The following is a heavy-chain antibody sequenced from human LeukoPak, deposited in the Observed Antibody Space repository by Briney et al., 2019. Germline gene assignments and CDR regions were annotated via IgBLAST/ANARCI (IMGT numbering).Heavy chain of an antibody. CDR2: IIPIFGTA. V-gene: IGHV1-69*05. CDR1: GGTFSSYA. D-gene: IGHD3-10*01. CDR3: ARSVTYYYYMDV. Sequence: SVKVSCKXSGGTFSSYAISWVRQAPGQGLEWMGGIIPIFGTANYAQKFQGRVTITTDESTSTAYMELSSLRSEDTAVYYCARSVTYYYYMDVWGKGTTVTVSS. J-gene: IGHJ6*03.